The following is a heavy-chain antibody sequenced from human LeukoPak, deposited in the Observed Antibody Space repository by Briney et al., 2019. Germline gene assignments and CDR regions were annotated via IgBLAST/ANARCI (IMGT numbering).Heavy chain of an antibody. D-gene: IGHD3-22*01. J-gene: IGHJ4*02. CDR1: GGSISSSSYY. CDR2: IYYSGST. V-gene: IGHV4-39*07. Sequence: PSETLSLTCTVSGGSISSSSYYWGWIRQPPGKGLEWIGSIYYSGSTYFNPSLTSRVTISVDTSKNQFSLKLSSVTAADTAVYYCARDTHITMIVVVNWGQGTLVTVSS. CDR3: ARDTHITMIVVVN.